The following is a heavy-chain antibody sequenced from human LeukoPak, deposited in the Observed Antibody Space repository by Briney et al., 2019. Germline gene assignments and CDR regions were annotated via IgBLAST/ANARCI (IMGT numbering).Heavy chain of an antibody. V-gene: IGHV1-69*13. CDR2: IIPIFGTA. D-gene: IGHD3-10*01. Sequence: SVKVSCKASGGTFSSYAISWVRQAPGQGLEWMGRIIPIFGTANYAQKFQGRVTITADESTSTAYMELSSLRSEDTAVYYCARGGDSSGSYSLNWFDPWGQGTLVTVSS. CDR3: ARGGDSSGSYSLNWFDP. CDR1: GGTFSSYA. J-gene: IGHJ5*02.